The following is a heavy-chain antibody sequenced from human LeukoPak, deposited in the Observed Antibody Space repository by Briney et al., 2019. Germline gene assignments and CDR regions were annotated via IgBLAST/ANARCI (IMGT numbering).Heavy chain of an antibody. D-gene: IGHD2-2*01. CDR2: IWYDGSNK. V-gene: IGHV3-33*06. CDR3: AKYCSSTSCYPHDAFDI. Sequence: GRSLRLSCAASGFTSSSYGMHWVRQAPGKGLEWVAVIWYDGSNKYYADSVKGRFTISRDNSKNTLYLQMNSLRAEDTAVYYCAKYCSSTSCYPHDAFDIWGQGTMVTVSS. CDR1: GFTSSSYG. J-gene: IGHJ3*02.